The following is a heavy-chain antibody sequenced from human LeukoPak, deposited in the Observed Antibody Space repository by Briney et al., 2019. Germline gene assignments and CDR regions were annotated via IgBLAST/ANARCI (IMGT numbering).Heavy chain of an antibody. V-gene: IGHV4-4*07. CDR2: VYVTGST. J-gene: IGHJ5*02. D-gene: IGHD6-19*01. CDR3: ARDRQWLVDH. CDR1: GDSISSYY. Sequence: SETLSLTCTVPGDSISSYYWSWIRQPAGKGLEGIGRVYVTGSTNLNPALQSRVTMSVDTSKNQFSLKLTSVTAADTAVYYCARDRQWLVDHWGQGTLVTVSS.